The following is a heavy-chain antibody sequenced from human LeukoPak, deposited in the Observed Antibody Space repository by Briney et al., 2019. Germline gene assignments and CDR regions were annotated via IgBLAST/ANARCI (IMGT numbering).Heavy chain of an antibody. CDR3: ARDKLGSGYSSDFDY. CDR1: GFSVISNY. D-gene: IGHD6-19*01. Sequence: GGSLRLSCAASGFSVISNYMNWVRQAPGKGLEWVSAIYTGGTTYYADSVKGRFTISRDNSKNTLYLQMNSLRAEDTAVYYCARDKLGSGYSSDFDYWGQGPLVTVSS. J-gene: IGHJ4*02. V-gene: IGHV3-66*02. CDR2: IYTGGTT.